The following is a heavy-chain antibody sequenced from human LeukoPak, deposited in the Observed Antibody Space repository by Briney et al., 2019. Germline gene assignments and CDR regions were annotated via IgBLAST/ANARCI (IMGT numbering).Heavy chain of an antibody. CDR3: ASGGTGARKYYSDPFHY. CDR1: GFTFTSHW. CDR2: IKQDGSEK. J-gene: IGHJ4*02. D-gene: IGHD3-10*01. V-gene: IGHV3-7*01. Sequence: GGSLRLSCAASGFTFTSHWMSWVRQAPGKGLEWVAQIKQDGSEKYYVDSLKDRFTISRDNGKNSLHLQMNSLRAEDTAVYYCASGGTGARKYYSDPFHYWGQGTLVTVSS.